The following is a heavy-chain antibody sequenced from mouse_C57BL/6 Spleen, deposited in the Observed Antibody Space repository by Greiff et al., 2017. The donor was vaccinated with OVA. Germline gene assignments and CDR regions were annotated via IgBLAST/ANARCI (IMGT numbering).Heavy chain of an antibody. CDR3: ARRANPYYFDY. Sequence: QVHVKQSGPELVKPGASVKISCKASGYAFSSSWMNWVKQRPGKGLEWIGRIYPGDGDTNYNGKFKGKATLTADKSSSTAYMQLSSLTSEDSAVYFCARRANPYYFDYWGQGTTLTVSS. CDR2: IYPGDGDT. CDR1: GYAFSSSW. V-gene: IGHV1-82*01. D-gene: IGHD3-1*01. J-gene: IGHJ2*01.